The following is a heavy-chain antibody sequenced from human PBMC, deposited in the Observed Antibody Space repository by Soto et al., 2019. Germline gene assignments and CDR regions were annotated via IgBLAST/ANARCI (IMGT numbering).Heavy chain of an antibody. CDR1: GYTFTSYA. V-gene: IGHV1-3*01. Sequence: QVQLVQSGAEVKKPGASVKVSCKASGYTFTSYAMHWVRQAPGQRLEWMGWINAGNGNTKYSRKFQGRVTSTRDTSASTAYMELSSLRSEDTAVYYCARVSGYDYCYYYGMDVWGQGTTVTVSS. D-gene: IGHD5-12*01. CDR2: INAGNGNT. CDR3: ARVSGYDYCYYYGMDV. J-gene: IGHJ6*02.